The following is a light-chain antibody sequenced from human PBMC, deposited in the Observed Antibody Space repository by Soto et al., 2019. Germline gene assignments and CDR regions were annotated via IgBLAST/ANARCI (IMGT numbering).Light chain of an antibody. Sequence: DIQLTQSPSFLSASVGDRVTITCRASQGIRTYLAWYQQKPGKAPNLLIYAASTLQTGVPSRFSGSGSGTEFTLTISSLQPKDFATYYCQHLDTYPPFTFGPGTRVDIK. J-gene: IGKJ3*01. V-gene: IGKV1-9*01. CDR1: QGIRTY. CDR3: QHLDTYPPFT. CDR2: AAS.